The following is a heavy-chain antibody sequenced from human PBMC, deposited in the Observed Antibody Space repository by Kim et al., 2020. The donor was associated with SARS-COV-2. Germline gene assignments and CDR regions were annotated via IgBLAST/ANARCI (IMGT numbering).Heavy chain of an antibody. CDR2: ITDTGITQ. CDR3: ARDGGFTNHDWYFDL. CDR1: GFNFRNYF. J-gene: IGHJ2*01. D-gene: IGHD3-16*01. V-gene: IGHV3-74*01. Sequence: GGSLRLSCAASGFNFRNYFMNWVRQAPGKGPVWISRITDTGITQSYADSVKGRFTTSRDNTKNTLDLEMTSLRAEDTAIYYCARDGGFTNHDWYFDLWGLGTLVTVSS.